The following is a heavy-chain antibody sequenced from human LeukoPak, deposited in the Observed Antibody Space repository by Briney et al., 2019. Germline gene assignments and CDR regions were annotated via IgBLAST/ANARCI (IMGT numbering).Heavy chain of an antibody. CDR3: ARDYSSRWYMYKRHSRNYYYGMHL. CDR2: IWYDGSNK. CDR1: GFTFCSYG. J-gene: IGHJ6*01. Sequence: GKSLRLSCAASGFTFCSYGMHWVRQAPGKGLEWVAVIWYDGSNKYYADSVKGRFTISRDNSKNTLYLQMNSLRAEDTAVYYCARDYSSRWYMYKRHSRNYYYGMHLWRQGTTVTVSS. D-gene: IGHD6-13*01. V-gene: IGHV3-33*01.